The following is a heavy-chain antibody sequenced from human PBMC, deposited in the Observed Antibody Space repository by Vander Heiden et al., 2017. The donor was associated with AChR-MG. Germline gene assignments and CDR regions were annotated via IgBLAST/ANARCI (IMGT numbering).Heavy chain of an antibody. CDR1: GFPFHNYA. V-gene: IGHV3-23*01. CDR2: ISGTGVNT. J-gene: IGHJ4*02. D-gene: IGHD6-19*01. CDR3: ARDGLSSGWWG. Sequence: EVQLLESGGGLVQPGGSLRLSCTASGFPFHNYAMSWIRQAPGQGLEWVSVISGTGVNTYYADSVKGRFTISRDNSKNTFYLVMSSLRAEDTAVYYCARDGLSSGWWGWGQGTLVTVSS.